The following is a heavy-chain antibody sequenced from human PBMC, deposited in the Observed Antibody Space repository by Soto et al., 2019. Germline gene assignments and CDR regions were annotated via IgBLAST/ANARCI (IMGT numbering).Heavy chain of an antibody. Sequence: SETLSLTCTVSGGSISSYYWSWIRQPPGKGLEWIGYIYYSGSTNYNPSLKSRVTISVDTSKNQFSLKLSSVTAADTAVYYCARTSSSYYGMDVWGQGTTVTVSS. CDR3: ARTSSSYYGMDV. J-gene: IGHJ6*02. D-gene: IGHD2-2*01. CDR1: GGSISSYY. V-gene: IGHV4-59*01. CDR2: IYYSGST.